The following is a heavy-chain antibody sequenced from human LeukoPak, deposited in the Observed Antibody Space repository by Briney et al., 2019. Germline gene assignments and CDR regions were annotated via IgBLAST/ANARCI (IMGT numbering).Heavy chain of an antibody. CDR1: GGTFSSYA. Sequence: SVKVSCKASGGTFSSYAISWVRQAPGQGLEWMGGIIPIFGTANYAQKFQGRVTITADESTSTAYMELSSLRSDDTAVYYCVRDKAGCCYDYWGQGTLVTVSS. CDR3: VRDKAGCCYDY. J-gene: IGHJ4*02. CDR2: IIPIFGTA. D-gene: IGHD2-15*01. V-gene: IGHV1-69*13.